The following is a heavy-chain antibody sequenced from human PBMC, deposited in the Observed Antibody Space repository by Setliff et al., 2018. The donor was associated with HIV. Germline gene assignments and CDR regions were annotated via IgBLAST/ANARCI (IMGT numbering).Heavy chain of an antibody. CDR2: INPKSGGT. CDR1: GGTFSTYT. D-gene: IGHD3-3*01. J-gene: IGHJ3*02. V-gene: IGHV1-2*06. CDR3: ARLPFITIFGVLNGDDGFDI. Sequence: ASVKVSCKTSGGTFSTYTIAWVRQAPGQGLEWLGRINPKSGGTRYAQKFQGRVSMTRDTAISTAYMELSRLRSDDSAVYYCARLPFITIFGVLNGDDGFDIWGQGTMVTVSS.